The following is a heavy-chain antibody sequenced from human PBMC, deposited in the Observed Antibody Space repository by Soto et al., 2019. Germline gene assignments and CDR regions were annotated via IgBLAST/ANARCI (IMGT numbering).Heavy chain of an antibody. V-gene: IGHV1-69*12. Sequence: QVQLVQSGAEVKKPGSSVKVSCKASGGTFSSYAISWVRQAPGQGLEWMGGIIPIFGTANYAQKFQGRVTITADESTSTAYMELSSLRSEDTAVYYCASPSGGSCYACYYGMDVWGQGTTVTVSS. D-gene: IGHD2-15*01. CDR3: ASPSGGSCYACYYGMDV. J-gene: IGHJ6*02. CDR1: GGTFSSYA. CDR2: IIPIFGTA.